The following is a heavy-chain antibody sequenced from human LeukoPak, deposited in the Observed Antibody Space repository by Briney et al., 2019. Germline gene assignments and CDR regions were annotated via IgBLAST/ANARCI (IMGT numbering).Heavy chain of an antibody. CDR1: GFYFANYA. V-gene: IGHV4-59*01. J-gene: IGHJ6*03. CDR3: ARGTVSMYYMDV. D-gene: IGHD5/OR15-5a*01. CDR2: IYYSGST. Sequence: GSLRLSCAASGFYFANYAMSWIRQPPGKGLEWIANIYYSGSTNYNPSLKSRVTISIDTSKNQFSLKLSSVTAADTAVYYCARGTVSMYYMDVWGKGTTVTISS.